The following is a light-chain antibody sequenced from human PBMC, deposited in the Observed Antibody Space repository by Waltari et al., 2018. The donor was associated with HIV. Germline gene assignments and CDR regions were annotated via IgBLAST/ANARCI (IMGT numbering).Light chain of an antibody. CDR2: DVS. CDR3: CSYAGSYTYV. Sequence: QSALTQPRSVSGSPGQSVTISCTVTSSDVGGYNYVSWYQQHPGKAPKVRIYDVSKRPSGVPDRFSGSKSGNTDSLTISGLQAEDEADYYCCSYAGSYTYVFGTGTKVTVL. CDR1: SSDVGGYNY. V-gene: IGLV2-11*01. J-gene: IGLJ1*01.